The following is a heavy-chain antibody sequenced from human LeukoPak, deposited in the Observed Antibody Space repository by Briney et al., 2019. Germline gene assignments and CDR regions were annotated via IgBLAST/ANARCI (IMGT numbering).Heavy chain of an antibody. CDR1: GYRFTSYQ. D-gene: IGHD4/OR15-4a*01. J-gene: IGHJ4*01. CDR2: INPSGGST. V-gene: IGHV1-46*01. Sequence: ASVRVSCKASGYRFTSYQIHWVRQAPGQGLEWMGIINPSGGSTRYAQKFQGRLTLTSDTSTRTVYMELSNVRSEDTAVYYCARAVDYPTCSFDFWGHGSLVTVST. CDR3: ARAVDYPTCSFDF.